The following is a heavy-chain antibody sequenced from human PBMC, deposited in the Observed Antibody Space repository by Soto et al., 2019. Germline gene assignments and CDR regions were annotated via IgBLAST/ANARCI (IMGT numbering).Heavy chain of an antibody. V-gene: IGHV4-31*03. J-gene: IGHJ6*02. CDR2: IYYSGST. CDR3: ARVSLRLYYYYGMDV. Sequence: SETLSLTCTVSGGSISSGVYYWSWIRQHPGKGLEWIGYIYYSGSTYYNPSLKSRVTISVDTSKNQFSLKLSSVTAADTAVYYCARVSLRLYYYYGMDVWGQGTTVTVSS. CDR1: GGSISSGVYY.